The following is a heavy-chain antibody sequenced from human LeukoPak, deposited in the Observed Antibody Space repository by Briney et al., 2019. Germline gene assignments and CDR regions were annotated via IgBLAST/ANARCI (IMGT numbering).Heavy chain of an antibody. CDR2: IYDRGST. J-gene: IGHJ4*02. CDR3: ARSTTYYYGSGSYYNYLFDY. Sequence: SETLSLTCTVSGGSISSYYWNWIRQPPGKGLEWIGYIYDRGSTKYNPSLKSRVTISVDTSKNQFSLKLSSVTAADTAVYYCARSTTYYYGSGSYYNYLFDYWGQGTLVTVSS. CDR1: GGSISSYY. D-gene: IGHD3-10*01. V-gene: IGHV4-59*08.